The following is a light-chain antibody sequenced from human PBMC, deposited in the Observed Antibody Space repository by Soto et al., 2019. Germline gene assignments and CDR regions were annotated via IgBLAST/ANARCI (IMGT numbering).Light chain of an antibody. CDR1: QSLSSIN. Sequence: EIVLPQSTGTLSLSAGERGTLCWRASQSLSSINLAWFQQKPGQAPRLLIYGTSSRATGIPDRFSGSGSGTDFTLTISSLEPEDFAFYYCQQRNSWPLTFGGGTKVDIK. J-gene: IGKJ4*01. V-gene: IGKV3D-20*02. CDR2: GTS. CDR3: QQRNSWPLT.